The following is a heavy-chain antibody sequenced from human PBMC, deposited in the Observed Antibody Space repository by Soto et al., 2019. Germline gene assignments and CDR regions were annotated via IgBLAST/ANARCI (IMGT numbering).Heavy chain of an antibody. V-gene: IGHV3-64*01. CDR2: ISSNGGST. CDR1: GFTFSSYA. D-gene: IGHD5-18*01. Sequence: GGSLRLSCAASGFTFSSYAMHWVRQAPGKGLEYVSAISSNGGSTYYANSVKGRFTISRDNSKNTLYLQMGSLRAEDMAVYYCARGARTAMVTWFDYWGQGTLVTVSS. J-gene: IGHJ5*01. CDR3: ARGARTAMVTWFDY.